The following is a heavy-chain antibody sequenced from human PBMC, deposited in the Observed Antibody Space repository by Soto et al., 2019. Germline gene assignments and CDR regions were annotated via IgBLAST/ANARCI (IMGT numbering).Heavy chain of an antibody. CDR1: GGSISSYY. CDR3: ARRGLLWYGHDY. J-gene: IGHJ4*02. Sequence: QVQLQESGPGLVKPSETLSLTCTVSGGSISSYYWSWIRQPPGKGLEWIGYIYYSGSTNYNPSLKSRVTISVDTSKNQCSLKLSSVTAADTAVYYCARRGLLWYGHDYWGQGTLVTVSS. V-gene: IGHV4-59*08. CDR2: IYYSGST. D-gene: IGHD3-10*01.